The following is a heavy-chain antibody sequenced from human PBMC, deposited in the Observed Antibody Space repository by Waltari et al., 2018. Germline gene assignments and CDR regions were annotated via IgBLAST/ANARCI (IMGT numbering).Heavy chain of an antibody. CDR2: IYPSGST. CDR3: ARDDYGVQGFDS. Sequence: QVQLQESGPGLVTPSPTLALTCTVPGGTSAIGSYYWTWIRRPAGKGLEWMGRIYPSGSTNYSPSLNSRVTISVDTSKNQFSLKLSSVTAADTAVYYCARDDYGVQGFDSWGQGTLVTVSS. V-gene: IGHV4-61*02. J-gene: IGHJ4*02. CDR1: GGTSAIGSYY. D-gene: IGHD4-17*01.